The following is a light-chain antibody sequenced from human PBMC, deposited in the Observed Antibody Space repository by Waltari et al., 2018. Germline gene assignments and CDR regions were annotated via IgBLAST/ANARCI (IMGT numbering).Light chain of an antibody. CDR2: DVD. Sequence: QSALTQPASVSASLGQSITISCTGTSSDVATYNRVSWYQQFPGKAPQLIRYDVDNRPSEVSNGFSGSKTGNTAALTICGLQAEDEADYYCRSYTTNTRFFGGATKLTVL. V-gene: IGLV2-14*03. CDR3: RSYTTNTRF. CDR1: SSDVATYNR. J-gene: IGLJ2*01.